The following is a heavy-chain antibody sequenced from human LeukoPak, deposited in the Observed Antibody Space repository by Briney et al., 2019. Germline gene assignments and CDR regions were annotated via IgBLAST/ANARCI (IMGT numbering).Heavy chain of an antibody. D-gene: IGHD6-19*01. V-gene: IGHV1-18*01. J-gene: IGHJ4*02. CDR1: GYTFTSYG. CDR2: ISAYNGNT. Sequence: ASVKVSCKASGYTFTSYGISWVRQAPGQGLECMGWISAYNGNTNYAQKLQGRVTMTTDTSTSTVYMELRSLRSDDTAVYYCAREEVRRAVAGYFDNWGQGTLVTVSS. CDR3: AREEVRRAVAGYFDN.